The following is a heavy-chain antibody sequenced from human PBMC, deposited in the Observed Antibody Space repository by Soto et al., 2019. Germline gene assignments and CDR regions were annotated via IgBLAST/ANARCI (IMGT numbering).Heavy chain of an antibody. D-gene: IGHD2-2*02. V-gene: IGHV3-30*18. CDR2: ISHDGDDQ. CDR1: TFAFTFRNYG. J-gene: IGHJ4*02. Sequence: GGSLRLTCEASTFAFTFRNYGMHWFRLFPGKGLEWLAVISHDGDDQYYADSVKGRFTVSRDNVRNILYLPMNSLRSEDTALYYCAKAAVQKSTFDYFGEGTLVTVSS. CDR3: AKAAVQKSTFDY.